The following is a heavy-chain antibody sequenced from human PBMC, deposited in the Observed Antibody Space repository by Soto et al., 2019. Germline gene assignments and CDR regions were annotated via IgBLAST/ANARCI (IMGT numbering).Heavy chain of an antibody. CDR1: VGSVSIGSYY. Sequence: LSLTCTVSVGSVSIGSYYCSWIRQPPGKGLEWIGYIYYSGSTNYNPSLKSRVTISVDTSKNQFSLKLSSVTAADTAVYYCAREVAYCGGDCYSQVYYYYYGMDVWGQGTTVTVSS. CDR3: AREVAYCGGDCYSQVYYYYYGMDV. D-gene: IGHD2-21*02. CDR2: IYYSGST. J-gene: IGHJ6*02. V-gene: IGHV4-61*01.